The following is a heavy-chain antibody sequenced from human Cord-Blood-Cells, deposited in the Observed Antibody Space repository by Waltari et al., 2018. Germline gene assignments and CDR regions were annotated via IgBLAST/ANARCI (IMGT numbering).Heavy chain of an antibody. CDR3: ARHNWNDDNWFDP. D-gene: IGHD1-1*01. J-gene: IGHJ5*02. CDR1: GYSFTSYW. Sequence: EVQLVQSGAEVKKPGESLKISCKGSGYSFTSYWIGWVRQMPGKGLDWMGIIYPGDSDTGYSPSFQCQVTISADKSISTAYLQWSSLKASDTAMYYWARHNWNDDNWFDPWGQGTMVTVSS. CDR2: IYPGDSDT. V-gene: IGHV5-51*01.